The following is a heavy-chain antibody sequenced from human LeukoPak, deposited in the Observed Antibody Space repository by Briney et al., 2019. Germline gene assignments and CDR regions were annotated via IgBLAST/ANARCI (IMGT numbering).Heavy chain of an antibody. CDR3: ARSPYSGSARGAFDI. D-gene: IGHD1-26*01. Sequence: PSETLSLTCTVSGGSISSSSYYWGWIRQPPGKELEWIGSIYYSGSTYYNPSLKSRVTISVDTSKNQFSLKLSSVTAADTAVYYCARSPYSGSARGAFDIWGQGTMVTVSS. J-gene: IGHJ3*02. CDR2: IYYSGST. CDR1: GGSISSSSYY. V-gene: IGHV4-39*07.